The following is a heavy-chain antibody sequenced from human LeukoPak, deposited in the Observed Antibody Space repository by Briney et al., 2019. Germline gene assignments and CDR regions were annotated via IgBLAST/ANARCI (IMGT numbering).Heavy chain of an antibody. Sequence: SETLSLTCTVSGGSISNYYWSWIRQPPGKGLEWIGYIYYSGSTNYNPSLKSRVTISVDKSKNQFSLKLSSVTAADTAVYYCARRDRYDSSGYSSPLHWGQGTLVTVSS. V-gene: IGHV4-59*12. J-gene: IGHJ4*02. CDR2: IYYSGST. CDR1: GGSISNYY. CDR3: ARRDRYDSSGYSSPLH. D-gene: IGHD3-22*01.